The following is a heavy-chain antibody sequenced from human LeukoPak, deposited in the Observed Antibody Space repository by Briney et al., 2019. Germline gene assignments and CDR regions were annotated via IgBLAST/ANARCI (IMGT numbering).Heavy chain of an antibody. V-gene: IGHV1-2*02. CDR2: INPNSGGT. CDR3: AREAEMATMGDWFDP. CDR1: GYTFTGYY. D-gene: IGHD5-24*01. J-gene: IGHJ5*02. Sequence: ASVKVSCKASGYTFTGYYMHWVRQAPGQGLEWMGWINPNSGGTNYAQKFQGRVTMTRDTPISTAYMELSRLRSDDTAVYYCAREAEMATMGDWFDPWGQGTLVTVSS.